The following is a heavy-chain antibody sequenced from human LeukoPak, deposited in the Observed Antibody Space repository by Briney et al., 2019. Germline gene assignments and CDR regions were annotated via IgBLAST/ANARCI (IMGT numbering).Heavy chain of an antibody. Sequence: ASVKVSCKASGYTFNKYGISWVRQAPGQGLEWMGWISAYNGNTNYAQKFQGRVTMTTDTSTSTAYMELSSLRSEDTAVYYCARYCSGGSCSIENYYYYGMDVWGQGTTVTVSS. CDR2: ISAYNGNT. D-gene: IGHD2-15*01. J-gene: IGHJ6*02. V-gene: IGHV1-18*01. CDR3: ARYCSGGSCSIENYYYYGMDV. CDR1: GYTFNKYG.